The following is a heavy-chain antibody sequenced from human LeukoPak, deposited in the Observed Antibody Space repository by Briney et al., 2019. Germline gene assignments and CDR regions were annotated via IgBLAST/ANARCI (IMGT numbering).Heavy chain of an antibody. V-gene: IGHV4-30-4*01. CDR1: GGSISSGDYY. D-gene: IGHD3-22*01. CDR2: IYYSGST. Sequence: SETLSLTCTVSGGSISSGDYYWSWIRQPPGEGLEWIGYIYYSGSTYYNPSLKSRVTISVDTSKNQFSLKLSSVTAADTAVYYCARVEDYYDSSGYLVDYWGQGTLVTVSS. J-gene: IGHJ4*02. CDR3: ARVEDYYDSSGYLVDY.